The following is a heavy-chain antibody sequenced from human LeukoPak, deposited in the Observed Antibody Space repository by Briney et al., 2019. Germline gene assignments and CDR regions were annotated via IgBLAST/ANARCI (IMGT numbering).Heavy chain of an antibody. V-gene: IGHV1-2*02. CDR1: GYTFTGYY. D-gene: IGHD3-9*01. Sequence: GASVKVSCMSSGYTFTGYYMHWVRQAPGQGLEWMGWINPNSGGTNYAQKFQGRVTMTRDTSISTAYMELSRLRSDDTAVYYCARDLIRYFDWLLSDAFDIWGQGTMVTVSS. CDR2: INPNSGGT. J-gene: IGHJ3*02. CDR3: ARDLIRYFDWLLSDAFDI.